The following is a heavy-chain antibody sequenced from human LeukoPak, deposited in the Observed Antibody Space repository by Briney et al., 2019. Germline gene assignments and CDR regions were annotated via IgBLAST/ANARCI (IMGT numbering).Heavy chain of an antibody. J-gene: IGHJ3*01. CDR2: ISSTSDPI. V-gene: IGHV3-48*01. Sequence: PGGSLRLSCGASGFNFSTYSMNWVRQAPGRGLEWLSYISSTSDPIYYADSVKGRFTVFRDNAKNPLYLQMDSLRAEDTALYYCARDIFSTEIRYDWSPSDLWGQGTMVAVSS. D-gene: IGHD3-9*01. CDR1: GFNFSTYS. CDR3: ARDIFSTEIRYDWSPSDL.